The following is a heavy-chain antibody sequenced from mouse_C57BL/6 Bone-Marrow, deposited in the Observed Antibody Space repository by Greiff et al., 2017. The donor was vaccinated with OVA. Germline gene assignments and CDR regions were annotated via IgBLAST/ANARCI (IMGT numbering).Heavy chain of an antibody. D-gene: IGHD4-1*02. Sequence: SVSYLIKPVSSVKLSFNATGYTFTVYWIEWVKQRPGHGLEWIGEILPGSGSTNYNEKFKGKATFTADTSSNTAYMQLSSLTTEDSAIYYCARIQLVNYWGQGTTLTVSS. V-gene: IGHV1-9*01. J-gene: IGHJ2*01. CDR3: ARIQLVNY. CDR2: ILPGSGST. CDR1: GYTFTVYW.